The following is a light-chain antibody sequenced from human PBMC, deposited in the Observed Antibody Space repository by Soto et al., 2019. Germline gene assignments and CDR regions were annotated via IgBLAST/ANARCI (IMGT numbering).Light chain of an antibody. V-gene: IGKV1-5*01. CDR3: KKYKPEAT. CDR2: DAS. J-gene: IGKJ1*01. Sequence: DIQMTQSPSTLSASVGDRVTITCRASQSISSWLAWYQQKPGKAPKLLIYDASSLESGVPSRFSGSGSGTKFTLTISTLQPDVFAIFSSKKYKPEATFGQGTKVNIK. CDR1: QSISSW.